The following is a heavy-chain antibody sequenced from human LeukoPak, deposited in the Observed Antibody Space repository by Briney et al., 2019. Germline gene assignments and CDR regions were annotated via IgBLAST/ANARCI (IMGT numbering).Heavy chain of an antibody. Sequence: GGSLRLSCTASGFTFGDYAMSWFRQAPGKGLEWVGFIRSKAYGGTTEYAASVKGRFTISRDDSKSNAYLQMNSLKTEDTAVYYCTRDRVGATFDYWGQGTLVTVSS. CDR2: IRSKAYGGTT. D-gene: IGHD1-26*01. CDR1: GFTFGDYA. V-gene: IGHV3-49*03. CDR3: TRDRVGATFDY. J-gene: IGHJ4*02.